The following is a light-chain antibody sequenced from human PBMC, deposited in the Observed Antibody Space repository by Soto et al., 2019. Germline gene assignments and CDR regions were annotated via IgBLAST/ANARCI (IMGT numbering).Light chain of an antibody. CDR1: QSVSNSY. J-gene: IGKJ1*01. CDR3: QQYGSSTRT. CDR2: GAS. V-gene: IGKV3-20*01. Sequence: EIVLTQSPGTLPLSPGERATLSCRASQSVSNSYLALYQPKLGQAPRLLIYGASTRAPGIPDRFSGSGSGTDFTLPISGLEPEDFALSYCQQYGSSTRTFGQRAKGPIK.